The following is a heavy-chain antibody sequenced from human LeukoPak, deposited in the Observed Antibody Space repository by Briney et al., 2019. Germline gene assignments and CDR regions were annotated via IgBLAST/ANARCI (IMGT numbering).Heavy chain of an antibody. D-gene: IGHD3-10*01. CDR2: MNPNSGNT. CDR1: GYTFTSYG. Sequence: ASVKVSCKASGYTFTSYGISWVRQATGQGLEWMGWMNPNSGNTGYAQKFQGRVTMTRNTSISTAYMELSSLRSEDTAVYYCARGSLLSVSLLLWFGESNYYYYYGMDVWGQGTTVTVSS. CDR3: ARGSLLSVSLLLWFGESNYYYYYGMDV. J-gene: IGHJ6*02. V-gene: IGHV1-8*02.